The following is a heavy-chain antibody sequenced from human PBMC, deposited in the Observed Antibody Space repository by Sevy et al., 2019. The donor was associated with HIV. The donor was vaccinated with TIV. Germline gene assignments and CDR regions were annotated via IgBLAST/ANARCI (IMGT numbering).Heavy chain of an antibody. CDR1: GFTFSSYG. V-gene: IGHV3-23*01. D-gene: IGHD3-10*01. Sequence: GGSLRLSCAASGFTFSSYGMSWVRQAPGKGLEWVSAISGSGGSTYYADSVKGRFTISRDNSKNTLYLQMNSLRAEDTAVYYCAKDSSYYYGSGSYYKLGYWGQGTLVTVSS. CDR3: AKDSSYYYGSGSYYKLGY. CDR2: ISGSGGST. J-gene: IGHJ4*02.